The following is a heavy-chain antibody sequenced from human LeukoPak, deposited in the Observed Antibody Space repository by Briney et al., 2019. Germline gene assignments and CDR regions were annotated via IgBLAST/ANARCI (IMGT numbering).Heavy chain of an antibody. CDR3: ARLFHPALSGNYPFDY. Sequence: PSETLSLTCTVSGGSTNSYYWSWIRQPPGKGLEWIAYIYYSGSTSYNPSLKSRVTISVDTSKNQFSLKLNSVTAADTAMYYCARLFHPALSGNYPFDYWGQGTLVTVSS. CDR1: GGSTNSYY. J-gene: IGHJ4*02. CDR2: IYYSGST. D-gene: IGHD1-26*01. V-gene: IGHV4-59*01.